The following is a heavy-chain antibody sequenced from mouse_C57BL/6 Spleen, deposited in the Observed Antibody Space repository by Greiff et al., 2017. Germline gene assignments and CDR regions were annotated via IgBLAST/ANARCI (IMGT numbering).Heavy chain of an antibody. CDR2: IEPNSGGT. Sequence: QVQLQQPGAELVKPGASVKLSCKASGYTFTSYWMHWVKQRPGRGLEWIGRIEPNSGGTKYNEKFKSKAKLTVDKPSSTASMQLISLTSEDSAVYYSARTIYYDYDVGAMDYWGQGTSVTVSS. CDR3: ARTIYYDYDVGAMDY. J-gene: IGHJ4*01. V-gene: IGHV1-72*01. D-gene: IGHD2-4*01. CDR1: GYTFTSYW.